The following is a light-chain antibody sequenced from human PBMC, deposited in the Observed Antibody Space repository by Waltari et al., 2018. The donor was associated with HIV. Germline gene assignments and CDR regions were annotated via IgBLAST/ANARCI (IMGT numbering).Light chain of an antibody. CDR3: QVWDSSSDHVV. CDR2: DDS. CDR1: TIGSKS. V-gene: IGLV3-21*02. Sequence: SYVLTQPPSVSVAPGPTGRITCGGNTIGSKSVHGYQQKPGPAPVLVVYDDSDRPSGIPELFSGSNSGNTATLTISRVEAGDEADYYCQVWDSSSDHVVFGGGTKLTVL. J-gene: IGLJ2*01.